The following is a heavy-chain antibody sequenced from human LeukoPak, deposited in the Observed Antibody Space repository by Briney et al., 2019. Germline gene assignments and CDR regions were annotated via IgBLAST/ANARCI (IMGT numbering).Heavy chain of an antibody. J-gene: IGHJ4*02. CDR3: ARDRGDGYNSGTFDY. CDR2: INPSGGST. V-gene: IGHV1-46*01. Sequence: ASVKVSCKASGYTFTSYYMHWVRQASGQGLEWMGIINPSGGSTSYAQKFQGRVTMTRDMSTSTVYMELSSLRSEDTAVYYCARDRGDGYNSGTFDYWGQGTLVTVSS. D-gene: IGHD5-24*01. CDR1: GYTFTSYY.